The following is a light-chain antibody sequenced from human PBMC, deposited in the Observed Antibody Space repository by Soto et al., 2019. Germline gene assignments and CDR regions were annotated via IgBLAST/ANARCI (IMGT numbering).Light chain of an antibody. CDR2: HAS. Sequence: IHMTHSPSTLSASVGERVTITFRASESISRWLAWYQQKPGTAPKLLIYHASTLESGVPSRFSGSGSGTEFTLTISSLQPDDFATYYRQQYNSYSFGQGTKVDIK. V-gene: IGKV1-5*01. CDR1: ESISRW. CDR3: QQYNSYS. J-gene: IGKJ1*01.